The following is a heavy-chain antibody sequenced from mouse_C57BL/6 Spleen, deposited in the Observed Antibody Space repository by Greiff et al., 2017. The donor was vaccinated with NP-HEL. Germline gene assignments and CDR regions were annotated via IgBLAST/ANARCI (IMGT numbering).Heavy chain of an antibody. D-gene: IGHD1-1*01. V-gene: IGHV1-69*01. CDR2: IDPSDSYT. Sequence: QVQLQQPGAELVMPGASVKLSCKASGYNFTSYWMHWVKQRPGQGLEWIGEIDPSDSYTNYNQKFKGKSTLTVDKSSSTAYMQLSSLTSEDSAVYYCARKLYHYGSSYWYFDVWGTGTTVTVSS. CDR1: GYNFTSYW. J-gene: IGHJ1*03. CDR3: ARKLYHYGSSYWYFDV.